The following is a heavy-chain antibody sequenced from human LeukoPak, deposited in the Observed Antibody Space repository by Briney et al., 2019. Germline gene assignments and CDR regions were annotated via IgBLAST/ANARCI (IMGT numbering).Heavy chain of an antibody. CDR1: GGSISSGGYY. J-gene: IGHJ5*02. D-gene: IGHD2-8*01. Sequence: SQTLSLTCTVSGGSISSGGYYWSWIRQHPGKGLEWIGYIYYSGSTYYNPSLKSRVTISVDMSKNQFSLKLSSVTAADTAVYYCALVYASSWFDPWGQGILVTVSS. V-gene: IGHV4-30-4*08. CDR2: IYYSGST. CDR3: ALVYASSWFDP.